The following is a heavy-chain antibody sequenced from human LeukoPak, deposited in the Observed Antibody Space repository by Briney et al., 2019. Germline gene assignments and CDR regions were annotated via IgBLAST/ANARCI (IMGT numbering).Heavy chain of an antibody. D-gene: IGHD3-10*01. V-gene: IGHV5-51*01. CDR1: GYSFTSYW. Sequence: GASLKISCKGSGYSFTSYWIGWVRQMPGKGLEWMGIIYPGDSDTRYSPSFQGQVTISADKSISTAYLQWSSLKASDTAMYYCARQEPITMVRGSIDYSGQGTLVTVSS. CDR2: IYPGDSDT. CDR3: ARQEPITMVRGSIDY. J-gene: IGHJ4*02.